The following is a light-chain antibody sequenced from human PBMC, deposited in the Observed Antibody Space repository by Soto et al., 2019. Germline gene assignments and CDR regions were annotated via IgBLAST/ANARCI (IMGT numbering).Light chain of an antibody. Sequence: DIQLTQSPSSVSASVVDRVTITFRASQSISSWLAWYQQKPGKAPKLLIYDASSLESGVPSRFSGSGSGTEFTLNISSLQPDDFATYYCQQYNSYWTVGQGTK. CDR2: DAS. J-gene: IGKJ1*01. CDR1: QSISSW. V-gene: IGKV1-5*01. CDR3: QQYNSYWT.